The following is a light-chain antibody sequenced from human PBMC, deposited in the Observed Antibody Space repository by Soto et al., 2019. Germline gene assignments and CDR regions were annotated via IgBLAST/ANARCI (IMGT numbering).Light chain of an antibody. CDR1: QSVSSSY. V-gene: IGKV3-20*01. CDR2: GAS. J-gene: IGKJ3*01. Sequence: EIVLTQSPGTLSLSPGERATLSCRASQSVSSSYLAWYQQKPGQAPRLLIYGASSRATGIPDRFSGSGSGTDFTLTISSLEPEDFAVYYCQQYGSSHTFGPGTTVDIK. CDR3: QQYGSSHT.